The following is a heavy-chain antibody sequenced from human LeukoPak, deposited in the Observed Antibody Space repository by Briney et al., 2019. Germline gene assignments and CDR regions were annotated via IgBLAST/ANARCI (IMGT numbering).Heavy chain of an antibody. Sequence: GGSLRLSCAASGFTFSSYAMSWVRQAPGKGLEWGSAISGSGGSTYYADSVKGRFTISRDNSKNTLYLQMNSLRPEDAAVYYCAKAPVTTCRGAFCYPFDYWGLGTLVTVSS. V-gene: IGHV3-23*01. J-gene: IGHJ4*02. D-gene: IGHD2-15*01. CDR1: GFTFSSYA. CDR2: ISGSGGST. CDR3: AKAPVTTCRGAFCYPFDY.